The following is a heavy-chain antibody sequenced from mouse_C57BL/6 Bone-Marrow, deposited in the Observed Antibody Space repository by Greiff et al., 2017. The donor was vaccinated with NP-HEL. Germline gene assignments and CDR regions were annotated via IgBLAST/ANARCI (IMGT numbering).Heavy chain of an antibody. J-gene: IGHJ2*01. CDR3: ARGRLLDY. CDR2: ISYDGSN. Sequence: EVKLEESGPGLVKPSQSLSLTCSVTGYSITSGYYWNWIRQFPGNKLEWMGYISYDGSNNYNPSLKNRISITRDTSKNQFFLKLNSVTTEDTATYYCARGRLLDYWGQGTTLTVSS. CDR1: GYSITSGYY. D-gene: IGHD1-1*02. V-gene: IGHV3-6*01.